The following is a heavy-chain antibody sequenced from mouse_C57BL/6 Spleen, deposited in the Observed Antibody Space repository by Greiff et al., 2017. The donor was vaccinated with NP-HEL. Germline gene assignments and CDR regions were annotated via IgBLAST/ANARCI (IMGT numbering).Heavy chain of an antibody. V-gene: IGHV1-81*01. CDR3: ARGGPYWYFDV. CDR1: GYTFTSYG. CDR2: IYPRSGNI. J-gene: IGHJ1*03. Sequence: VQLQQSGAELARPGASVKLSCKASGYTFTSYGISWVKQRTGQGLEWIGEIYPRSGNIYYNEKFKGKATLTADKSSSTAYMELRSLTSEDSAVYFCARGGPYWYFDVWGTGTTVTVSS.